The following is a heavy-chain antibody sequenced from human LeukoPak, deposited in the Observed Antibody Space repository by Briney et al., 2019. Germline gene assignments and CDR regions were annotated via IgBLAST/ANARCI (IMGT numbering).Heavy chain of an antibody. CDR2: MNPNSGNT. V-gene: IGHV1-8*01. Sequence: ASVKVSCKASGCTFTSYDINWVRQATGQGLEWMGWMNPNSGNTGYAQKFQGRVTMTRNTSISTAYMELSSLRSEDTAVYYCARAKPAQLLFDYWGQGTLVTVSS. D-gene: IGHD5-18*01. CDR1: GCTFTSYD. CDR3: ARAKPAQLLFDY. J-gene: IGHJ4*02.